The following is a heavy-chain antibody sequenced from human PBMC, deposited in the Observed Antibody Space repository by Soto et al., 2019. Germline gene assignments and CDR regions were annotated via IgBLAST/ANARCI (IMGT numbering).Heavy chain of an antibody. CDR1: GFTFSNYG. D-gene: IGHD3-10*01. Sequence: QVQLVESGGGVVQPGGSLRLSCAASGFTFSNYGMHWVRQAPGKGLEWVAVISYDGSNKYYADSVKGRFTMSRDNSKNTLDLQTTSPRGTDTAVYYCEPAPYMVRGANLYSYMDVWGKGTTVTVSS. CDR3: EPAPYMVRGANLYSYMDV. V-gene: IGHV3-30*03. CDR2: ISYDGSNK. J-gene: IGHJ6*03.